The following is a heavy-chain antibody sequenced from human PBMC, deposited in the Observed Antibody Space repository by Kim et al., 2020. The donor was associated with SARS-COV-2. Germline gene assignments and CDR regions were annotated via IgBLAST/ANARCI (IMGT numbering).Heavy chain of an antibody. D-gene: IGHD6-19*01. CDR3: ARVRSSGYLGAKDY. V-gene: IGHV1-3*01. J-gene: IGHJ4*02. Sequence: SPKVQGRVTITRDTSASTAYMELSSLRSEDTAVYYCARVRSSGYLGAKDYWGQGTLVTVSS.